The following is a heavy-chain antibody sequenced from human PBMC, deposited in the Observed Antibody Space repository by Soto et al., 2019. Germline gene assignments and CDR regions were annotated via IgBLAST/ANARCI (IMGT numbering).Heavy chain of an antibody. V-gene: IGHV4-30-2*01. Sequence: SETLSLACDVSGDTISTGGYTWAWIRQPPGKALEWIGHTYHSGNPYYNPSLKSRVTISVDTSKNQFSLKLSSVTAADTAVYYCARRYGRNFDYWGQGTLVTVSS. D-gene: IGHD5-18*01. J-gene: IGHJ4*02. CDR2: TYHSGNP. CDR1: GDTISTGGYT. CDR3: ARRYGRNFDY.